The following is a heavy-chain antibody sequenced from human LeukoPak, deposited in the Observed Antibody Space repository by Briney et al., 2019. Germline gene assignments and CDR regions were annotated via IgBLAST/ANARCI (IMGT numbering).Heavy chain of an antibody. D-gene: IGHD2-2*01. CDR3: ARVQYQLLFEGNWFDP. CDR2: INPNSGDT. Sequence: ASVKVSCKASGYTFSGYYIHWVRQAPGQGREWMGWINPNSGDTHYAQEFQGRVTMTRDTSSSTAYMDLNSLISDDTAVYYCARVQYQLLFEGNWFDPWGQGTLVTVSS. J-gene: IGHJ5*02. CDR1: GYTFSGYY. V-gene: IGHV1-2*02.